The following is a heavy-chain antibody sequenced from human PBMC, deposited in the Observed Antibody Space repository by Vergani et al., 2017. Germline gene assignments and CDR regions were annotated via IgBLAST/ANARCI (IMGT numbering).Heavy chain of an antibody. V-gene: IGHV4-39*01. Sequence: QLQLHKSGPGLVKPSETLSLTCTLSGGSISSSSHFWGWLRQTPGKGLECIGSIYYSGSTYYNPSLKSRVSISVDTSKNQFSLKLSSVTASDSAVYYCARHDSGHYDSSYYGLDVLVQGATVTVSS. D-gene: IGHD3-16*01. CDR3: ARHDSGHYDSSYYGLDV. CDR2: IYYSGST. J-gene: IGHJ6*02. CDR1: GGSISSSSHF.